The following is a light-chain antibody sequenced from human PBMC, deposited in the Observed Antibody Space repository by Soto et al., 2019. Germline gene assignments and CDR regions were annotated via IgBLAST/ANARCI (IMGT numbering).Light chain of an antibody. Sequence: QSALTQPASVSGSPGQSIAISCTGTSSDVGGYNYVSWYQQHPGKAPKLLIYDVSNRPSGVSDRISGSKSGDTASLTISGLQAEDQADYFCRSYTSGSTPVFGGGTKLTVL. V-gene: IGLV2-14*01. CDR1: SSDVGGYNY. J-gene: IGLJ3*02. CDR3: RSYTSGSTPV. CDR2: DVS.